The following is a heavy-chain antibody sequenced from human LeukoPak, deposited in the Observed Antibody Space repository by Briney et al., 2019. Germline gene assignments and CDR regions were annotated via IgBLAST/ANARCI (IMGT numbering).Heavy chain of an antibody. V-gene: IGHV4-4*02. CDR1: GGSISSSNW. Sequence: SETLSLTCAVSGGSISSSNWWSWVRQPPGKGLEWIGVIYHSGSTNYNPSLKSRVTISVDKSKNQFSLKLSSVTAADTAVYYCARDPVVPAAVYYYYGMDVWGQGTTVTVSS. CDR2: IYHSGST. D-gene: IGHD2-2*01. CDR3: ARDPVVPAAVYYYYGMDV. J-gene: IGHJ6*02.